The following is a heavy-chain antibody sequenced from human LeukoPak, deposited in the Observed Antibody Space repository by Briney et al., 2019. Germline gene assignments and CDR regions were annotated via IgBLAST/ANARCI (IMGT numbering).Heavy chain of an antibody. V-gene: IGHV5-51*01. CDR1: GYIFTSYW. CDR2: IYPGVSDT. CDR3: ARLGYSGYIPPFYYFDY. Sequence: GESLKISCKGSGYIFTSYWIGWVRQMPGKGLEWMGIIYPGVSDTRYSPSFQGQVTISADKSISTAYLQWSSLKASDTAMYYCARLGYSGYIPPFYYFDYWGQGTLVTVSS. D-gene: IGHD5-12*01. J-gene: IGHJ4*02.